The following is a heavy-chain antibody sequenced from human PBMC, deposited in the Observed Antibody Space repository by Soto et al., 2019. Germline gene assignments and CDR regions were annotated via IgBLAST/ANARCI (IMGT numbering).Heavy chain of an antibody. CDR3: AKFSSGYFDWLVPRDY. Sequence: GGSLRLSCAASGFTLSSYAMSWVRQAPGKGLEWVSAISGSGGSTYYADSVKGRFTISRDNSKNTLYLQMNSLRAEDTAVYYCAKFSSGYFDWLVPRDYWGQGTLVTVSS. CDR1: GFTLSSYA. D-gene: IGHD3-9*01. J-gene: IGHJ4*02. CDR2: ISGSGGST. V-gene: IGHV3-23*01.